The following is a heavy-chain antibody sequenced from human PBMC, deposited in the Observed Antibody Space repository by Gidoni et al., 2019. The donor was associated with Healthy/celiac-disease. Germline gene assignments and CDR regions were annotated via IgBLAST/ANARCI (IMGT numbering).Heavy chain of an antibody. J-gene: IGHJ5*02. V-gene: IGHV4-39*01. CDR1: GGSISSSSYY. CDR2: IYYSGST. CDR3: ARGVTIFGVVPYNWFDP. D-gene: IGHD3-3*01. Sequence: QLQLQESVPGLVKPSETLSLTCTVSGGSISSSSYYWGWLRQPPGKGLEWIGSIYYSGSTYYNPSLKSRVTISVDTSKNQFSLKLSSVTAADTAVYYCARGVTIFGVVPYNWFDPWGQGTLVTVSS.